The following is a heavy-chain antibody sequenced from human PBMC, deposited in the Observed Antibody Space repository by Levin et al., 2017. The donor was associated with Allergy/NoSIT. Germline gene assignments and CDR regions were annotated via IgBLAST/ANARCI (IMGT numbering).Heavy chain of an antibody. CDR1: GFTFRTYG. CDR2: TWYDGKNN. CDR3: ARDLGADADFFSGFFDY. Sequence: PGGSLRLSCEASGFTFRTYGMHWVRQAPGKGPEWVAATWYDGKNNYYADSVKGRFIVSRNNSKNTLYLQMNSLRVEDTGVYYCARDLGADADFFSGFFDYWGHGAQVTVSS. J-gene: IGHJ4*01. D-gene: IGHD5-12*01. V-gene: IGHV3-33*01.